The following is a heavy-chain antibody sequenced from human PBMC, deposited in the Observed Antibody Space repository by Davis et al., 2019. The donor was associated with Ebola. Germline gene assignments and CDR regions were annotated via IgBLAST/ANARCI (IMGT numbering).Heavy chain of an antibody. D-gene: IGHD1-1*01. V-gene: IGHV3-74*01. CDR2: INDDGSNT. J-gene: IGHJ4*02. Sequence: HTGGSLRLSCAASGFTFSSYNMHWVRQAPGKGLVWVSRINDDGSNTRYGDSVKGRFTISRGNAKNTLYLQMNSLRVEDTAIYYCARDLDWVVYDYWGQGTLVTVSS. CDR1: GFTFSSYN. CDR3: ARDLDWVVYDY.